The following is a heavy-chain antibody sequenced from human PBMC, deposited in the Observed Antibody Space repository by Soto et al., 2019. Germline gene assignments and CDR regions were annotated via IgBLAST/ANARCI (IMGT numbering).Heavy chain of an antibody. CDR3: AILTGGTAPSPDY. Sequence: PRGYLRVSCVASGFKFSYNAMSWFRQAPGKGLQWVSTISGSGEKTYYADSVKGRFTISSDRSKNTLYLQMDSLRADDTAVYYWAILTGGTAPSPDYLCQRTMVTVSS. D-gene: IGHD3-9*01. CDR1: GFKFSYNA. CDR2: ISGSGEKT. V-gene: IGHV3-23*01. J-gene: IGHJ4*02.